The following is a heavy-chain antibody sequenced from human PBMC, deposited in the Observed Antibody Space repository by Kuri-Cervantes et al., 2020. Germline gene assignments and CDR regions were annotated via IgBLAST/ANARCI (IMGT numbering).Heavy chain of an antibody. CDR1: GFTVSSNY. J-gene: IGHJ6*02. V-gene: IGHV3-66*01. D-gene: IGHD4-23*01. Sequence: GESLKISCAASGFTVSSNYMSWVRQAPGKELEWVSVIYSGGSTYYADSVKGRFTISRDNSKNTLYLQMNSLRAEDTAVYYCAKGTYYGGHGMDVWGQGTTVTVSS. CDR3: AKGTYYGGHGMDV. CDR2: IYSGGST.